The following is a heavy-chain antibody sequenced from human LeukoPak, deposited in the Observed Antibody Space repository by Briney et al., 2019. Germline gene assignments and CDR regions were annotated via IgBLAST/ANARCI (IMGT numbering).Heavy chain of an antibody. Sequence: GRSLRLSCAASGFTFSSYAMHWVRQAPGKGLEWVAVISYDGSNKYYADSVKGRFTISRDNSRNTLYLQMNSLRAEDTAVYYCARVWSSGRNWDAFDIWGQGTMVTVSS. CDR1: GFTFSSYA. V-gene: IGHV3-30-3*01. CDR3: ARVWSSGRNWDAFDI. J-gene: IGHJ3*02. D-gene: IGHD1-1*01. CDR2: ISYDGSNK.